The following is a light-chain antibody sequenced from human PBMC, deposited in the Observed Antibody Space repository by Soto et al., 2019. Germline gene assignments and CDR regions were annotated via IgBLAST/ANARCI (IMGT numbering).Light chain of an antibody. J-gene: IGLJ2*01. CDR1: STNTGADYD. Sequence: QSVLTQPPSVSGAPGQRVTISCTGSSTNTGADYDVHWYQHLPGSAPKLLIYDNNIRPSGVPGRLSGSKSGTSASLAITGLQTEDEGDYYCQSYDSSLSNLVVFGGWTKLTV. V-gene: IGLV1-40*01. CDR3: QSYDSSLSNLVV. CDR2: DNN.